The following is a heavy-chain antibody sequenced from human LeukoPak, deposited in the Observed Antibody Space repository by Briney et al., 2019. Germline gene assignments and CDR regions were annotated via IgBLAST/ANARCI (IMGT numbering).Heavy chain of an antibody. V-gene: IGHV3-48*01. CDR2: ISSSSSTI. Sequence: GGSLRLSCAASGFTFSSYAMSWVRQAPGKGLGWVSYISSSSSTIYYADSVKGRFTISRDNAKNSLYLQMNSLRAEDTAVYYCAREGLLWFGELSGIDYWGQGTLVTVSS. CDR1: GFTFSSYA. J-gene: IGHJ4*02. CDR3: AREGLLWFGELSGIDY. D-gene: IGHD3-10*01.